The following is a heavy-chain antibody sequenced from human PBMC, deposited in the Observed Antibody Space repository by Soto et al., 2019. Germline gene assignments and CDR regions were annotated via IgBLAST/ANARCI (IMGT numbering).Heavy chain of an antibody. V-gene: IGHV3-23*01. D-gene: IGHD1-7*01. CDR3: AKGPLRPELPASEFDY. J-gene: IGHJ4*02. Sequence: GGSLRLSCAASGFTFSSYAMSWVRQAPGKGLEWVSAISGSGGSTYYADSVKGRFTISRDNSKNTLYLQMNSLRAEDTAVYYCAKGPLRPELPASEFDYWGQGTLVTVSS. CDR1: GFTFSSYA. CDR2: ISGSGGST.